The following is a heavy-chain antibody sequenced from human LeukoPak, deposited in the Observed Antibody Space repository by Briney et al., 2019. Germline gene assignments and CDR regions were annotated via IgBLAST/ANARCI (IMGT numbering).Heavy chain of an antibody. Sequence: SETLSLTCTVSADSISSYYWSWIRQPPGKGLEWIGYIHYTGSTNYNPSLKSRVTISVDTSQTQFSLKLFSVTAADTAVYYCARTDYHGSGTFYDTWFDPWGQGTLVTVSS. CDR1: ADSISSYY. CDR2: IHYTGST. V-gene: IGHV4-59*01. D-gene: IGHD3-10*01. J-gene: IGHJ5*02. CDR3: ARTDYHGSGTFYDTWFDP.